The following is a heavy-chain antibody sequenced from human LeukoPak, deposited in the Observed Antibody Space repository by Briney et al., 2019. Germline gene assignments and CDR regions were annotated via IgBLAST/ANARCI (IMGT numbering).Heavy chain of an antibody. V-gene: IGHV4-34*01. Sequence: RPSETLSLTCAVYGGSFSGYYWSWIRQPPGKGLEWIGEINHSGSTNYNPSLKSRVTISVDTSKNQFSLKLSSVTAADTAVYYCAGMVRGVISVYWGQGTLVTVSS. CDR3: AGMVRGVISVY. CDR1: GGSFSGYY. D-gene: IGHD3-10*01. CDR2: INHSGST. J-gene: IGHJ4*02.